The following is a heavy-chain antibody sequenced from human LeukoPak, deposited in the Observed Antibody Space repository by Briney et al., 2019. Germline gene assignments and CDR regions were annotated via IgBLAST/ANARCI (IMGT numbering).Heavy chain of an antibody. CDR3: ARRRKSSSSSSGWFDP. Sequence: GESLKISCKGSGFSFTNYWIAWVRQMPGKGLEWMGIISPGDSDTRHSPSFQGQVTISADKSIITAYLQWSSLRASDTAMYYCARRRKSSSSSSGWFDPWGQGTLVTVSS. CDR2: ISPGDSDT. D-gene: IGHD6-6*01. CDR1: GFSFTNYW. J-gene: IGHJ5*02. V-gene: IGHV5-51*01.